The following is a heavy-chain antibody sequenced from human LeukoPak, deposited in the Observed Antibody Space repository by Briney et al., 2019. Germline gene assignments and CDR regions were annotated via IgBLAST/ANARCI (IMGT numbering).Heavy chain of an antibody. CDR3: ARDQWTTVTTGPIEYYYYGMDV. CDR2: IIPIFGTA. Sequence: GASVKVSCKASGGTFSSYAISWVRQAPGQGLEWMGGIIPIFGTANYAQKFQGRVTITGDESTSTAYMELSSLRSEDTAVYYCARDQWTTVTTGPIEYYYYGMDVWGQGTTVTVSS. V-gene: IGHV1-69*13. J-gene: IGHJ6*02. CDR1: GGTFSSYA. D-gene: IGHD4-17*01.